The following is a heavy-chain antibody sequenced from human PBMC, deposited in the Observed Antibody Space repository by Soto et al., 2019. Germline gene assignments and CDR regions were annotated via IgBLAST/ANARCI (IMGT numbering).Heavy chain of an antibody. Sequence: GGSLRLSCAASGFTFSSYGMHWVRQAPGKGLEWVAVISYDGSNKYYADSVKGRSTISRDNSKNTLYLQMNSLRAEDTAVYYCAKEYYDSSGYYGYYYGMDVWGQGTTVTVSS. J-gene: IGHJ6*02. D-gene: IGHD3-22*01. CDR3: AKEYYDSSGYYGYYYGMDV. CDR1: GFTFSSYG. V-gene: IGHV3-30*18. CDR2: ISYDGSNK.